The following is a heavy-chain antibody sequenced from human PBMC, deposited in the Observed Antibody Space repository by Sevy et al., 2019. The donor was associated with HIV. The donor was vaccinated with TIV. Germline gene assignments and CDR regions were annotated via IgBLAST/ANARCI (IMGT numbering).Heavy chain of an antibody. CDR3: TLEGLYCSGGSCYSEGFDS. J-gene: IGHJ4*02. V-gene: IGHV3-15*01. CDR2: IKSKTDGGTT. D-gene: IGHD2-15*01. Sequence: GGSLRLSCAAFGFTFTNAWMSWVRQAPGKGLEWVGRIKSKTDGGTTDYAAPVKGSFTISRDDSKNTLYLNMNSLKTEDTAVYYCTLEGLYCSGGSCYSEGFDSWGQGTLVTVSS. CDR1: GFTFTNAW.